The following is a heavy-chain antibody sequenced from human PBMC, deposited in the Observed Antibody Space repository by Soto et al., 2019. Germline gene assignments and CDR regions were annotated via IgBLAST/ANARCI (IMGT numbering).Heavy chain of an antibody. CDR1: GGYFSGYC. V-gene: IGHV4-34*01. Sequence: PSETLSLTCAVYGGYFSGYCWSCIRQPPGKWLEWIVEINHSGSTNYNPSPKSRVTISVDTSKNQFSLKLSSVTAADTAVYYCARGLKIFGVVIGMPGMDVWGQGTTVT. D-gene: IGHD3-3*01. J-gene: IGHJ6*02. CDR2: INHSGST. CDR3: ARGLKIFGVVIGMPGMDV.